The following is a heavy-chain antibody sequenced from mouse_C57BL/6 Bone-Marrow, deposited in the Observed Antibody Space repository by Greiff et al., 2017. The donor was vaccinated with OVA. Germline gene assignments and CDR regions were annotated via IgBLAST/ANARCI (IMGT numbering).Heavy chain of an antibody. J-gene: IGHJ3*01. V-gene: IGHV1-59*01. CDR2: IDPSDSYT. Sequence: QVHVKQPGAELVRPGTSVKLSCKASGYTFTSYWMHWVKQRPGQGPEWIGVIDPSDSYTNYNQKFKGKATLTVDTSSSTAYMQLSSLTSEDSAVYYCARSSYDFLSYWGQGTLVTVSA. D-gene: IGHD6-1*01. CDR1: GYTFTSYW. CDR3: ARSSYDFLSY.